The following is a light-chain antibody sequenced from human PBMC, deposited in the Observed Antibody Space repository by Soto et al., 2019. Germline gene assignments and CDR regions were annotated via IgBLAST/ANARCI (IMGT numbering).Light chain of an antibody. V-gene: IGLV1-40*01. CDR1: TSNIGAGYD. CDR3: QSYDTRLSGAV. Sequence: QSVLTQPPSVSGAPGQRVTISCTGSTSNIGAGYDVQWYQQLPGTAPKLLIYGNNNRPSGVPDRFFGSKSGASASLAITGLLAEDEADYYCQSYDTRLSGAVFGGGTQLTVL. CDR2: GNN. J-gene: IGLJ2*01.